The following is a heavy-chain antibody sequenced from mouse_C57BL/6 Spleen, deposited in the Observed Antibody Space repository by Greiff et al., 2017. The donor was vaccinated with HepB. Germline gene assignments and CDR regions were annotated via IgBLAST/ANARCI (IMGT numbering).Heavy chain of an antibody. CDR1: GFTFTDYY. CDR2: IRNKANGYTT. D-gene: IGHD1-1*01. V-gene: IGHV7-3*01. Sequence: EVNLVDSGGGLVQPGGSLSLSCAASGFTFTDYYMSWVRQPPGKALEWLGFIRNKANGYTTEYSASVKGRFTISRDNSQSILYLQMNALRAEDSATYYCARSGITTVVATGYFDVCGTGTTVTVSS. CDR3: ARSGITTVVATGYFDV. J-gene: IGHJ1*03.